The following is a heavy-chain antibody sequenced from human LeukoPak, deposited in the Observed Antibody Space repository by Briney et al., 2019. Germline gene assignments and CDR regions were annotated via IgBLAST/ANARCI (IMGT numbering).Heavy chain of an antibody. CDR3: ARGPGSYYLVAFDI. CDR1: AGSISSYY. Sequence: PSETLSLTCTVSAGSISSYYWSWIRQPPGKGLEWIGEINHSGSTNYNPSLKSRVTISVDTSKNQFSLKLSSVTAADTAVYYCARGPGSYYLVAFDIWGQGTMVTVSS. D-gene: IGHD3-10*01. V-gene: IGHV4-34*01. CDR2: INHSGST. J-gene: IGHJ3*02.